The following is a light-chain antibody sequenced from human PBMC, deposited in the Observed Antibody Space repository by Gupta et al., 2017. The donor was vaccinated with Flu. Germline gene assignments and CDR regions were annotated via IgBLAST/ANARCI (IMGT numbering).Light chain of an antibody. V-gene: IGKV1D-8*01. CDR1: QSISSY. CDR2: AAS. CDR3: QQYYSFPYT. J-gene: IGKJ2*01. Sequence: LWITQSPSLLSASTGDRVTISCRMSQSISSYLAWYQQKPGKAPELLIYAASTLQSGVPSRFSGSGSGTDFTLTISCLQSEDFATYYCQQYYSFPYTFGQGTKLEIK.